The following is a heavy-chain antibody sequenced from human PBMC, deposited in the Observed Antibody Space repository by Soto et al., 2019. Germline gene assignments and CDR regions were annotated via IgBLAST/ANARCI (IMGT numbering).Heavy chain of an antibody. CDR2: IYYSGST. CDR1: GGSISSGGYY. V-gene: IGHV4-31*03. CDR3: ASLLLWFGEPWNNWFDP. J-gene: IGHJ5*02. Sequence: PSETLSLTCTVSGGSISSGGYYWSWIRQHPGKGLEWIGYIYYSGSTYYNPSLKSRVTISVDTSKNQFSPKLSSVTAADTAVYYCASLLLWFGEPWNNWFDPWGQGTLVTVSS. D-gene: IGHD3-10*01.